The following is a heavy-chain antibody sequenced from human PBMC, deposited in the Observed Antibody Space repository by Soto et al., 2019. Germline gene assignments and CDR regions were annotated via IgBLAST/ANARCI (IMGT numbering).Heavy chain of an antibody. CDR3: ASGSYGSETYYTDY. V-gene: IGHV4-34*01. D-gene: IGHD3-10*01. CDR2: INHSGRT. CDR1: GGSFSGYY. J-gene: IGHJ4*02. Sequence: QVQLQQWGAGLLKPSEALSLTCAVYGGSFSGYYWSWIRQPPGKGLEWFGQINHSGRTNYNPSLKSRITISVATSKNQFSLNLSSVTAADTAVYSCASGSYGSETYYTDYWGQGTLVTVSS.